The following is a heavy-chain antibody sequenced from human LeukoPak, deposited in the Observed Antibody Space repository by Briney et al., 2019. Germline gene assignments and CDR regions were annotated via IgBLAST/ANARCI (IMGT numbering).Heavy chain of an antibody. CDR1: GFTFSSYA. J-gene: IGHJ4*02. CDR3: AKGEAKLYYYGSGRSDY. Sequence: GGSLRLSCAASGFTFSSYAMSWVRQAPGKGLEWVSVISDSGGRTNYADSVKGRFTISRDNSKNTLYLQMNSLRAEDTAVYYCAKGEAKLYYYGSGRSDYWGQGTLVTVSS. V-gene: IGHV3-23*01. CDR2: ISDSGGRT. D-gene: IGHD3-10*01.